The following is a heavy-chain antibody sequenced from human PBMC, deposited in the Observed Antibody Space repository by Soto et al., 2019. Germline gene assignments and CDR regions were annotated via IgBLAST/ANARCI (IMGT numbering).Heavy chain of an antibody. CDR3: AGGIAFVDV. V-gene: IGHV6-1*01. Sequence: LQAHSVTGASSEGSVSSNSAASYWIRQSPSRGLEWLGRTYYRSKWYNDYAVSVKSRITINPDTSKNQFSLQLNSVTPEDTAVYYCAGGIAFVDVWGKGTTVIVSS. J-gene: IGHJ6*04. CDR1: EGSVSSNSAA. CDR2: TYYRSKWYN. D-gene: IGHD6-13*01.